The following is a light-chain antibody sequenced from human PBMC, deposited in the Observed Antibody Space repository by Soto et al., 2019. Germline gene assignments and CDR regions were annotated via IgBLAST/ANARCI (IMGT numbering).Light chain of an antibody. J-gene: IGKJ1*01. CDR2: GAS. CDR3: QQDCSSLPT. CDR1: QSVSSSY. Sequence: EIVLTQSPGTLSLSQGERATLSCRASQSVSSSYIAWYQQKPGQAPRLLIYGASSRATGIPDRFSGSVYWTDFTLTISRLAHEDSAVYYCQQDCSSLPTFGQGTKVEIQ. V-gene: IGKV3-20*01.